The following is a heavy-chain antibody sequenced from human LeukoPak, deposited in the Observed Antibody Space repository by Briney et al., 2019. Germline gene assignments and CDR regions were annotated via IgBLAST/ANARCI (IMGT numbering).Heavy chain of an antibody. CDR2: INHSGST. D-gene: IGHD3-3*01. J-gene: IGHJ5*02. V-gene: IGHV4-34*01. CDR3: ARGPNFWSGYYGGYNWFDP. Sequence: SETLSLTCAVYGGSFSGYYWSWIRQPPGKGLEWIGEINHSGSTNYNPSLKSRVTISVDTSKNQFSLKLSSVTAADTAVYYCARGPNFWSGYYGGYNWFDPWGQGTLVTVSS. CDR1: GGSFSGYY.